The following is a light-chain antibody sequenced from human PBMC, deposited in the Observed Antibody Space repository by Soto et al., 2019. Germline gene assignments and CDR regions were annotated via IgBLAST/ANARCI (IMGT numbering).Light chain of an antibody. CDR3: QQRSNWPPEFT. CDR2: GAS. Sequence: EIVLTQSPATLSLSPGERATLSCRASQSVSSTYLIWYQQKPGQAPRLLIYGASSRATGVPDRFSGGGSGTDFTLTISSLEAEDSAVYYCQQRSNWPPEFTFGQGTKVDIK. J-gene: IGKJ2*01. V-gene: IGKV3D-20*02. CDR1: QSVSSTY.